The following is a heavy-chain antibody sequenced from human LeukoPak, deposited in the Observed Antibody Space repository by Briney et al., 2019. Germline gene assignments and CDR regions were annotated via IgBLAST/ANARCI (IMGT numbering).Heavy chain of an antibody. CDR1: GFTFSSYA. J-gene: IGHJ4*02. CDR3: ARVGGYGDYLRAI. Sequence: GRSLRLSCAASGFTFSSYAMHWVRQAPGKGLEWVAVISYDGSNKYYADSVKGRFTISRDDSKNTLYLQMNSLRAEDTAVYYCARVGGYGDYLRAIWGQGTLVTVSS. CDR2: ISYDGSNK. V-gene: IGHV3-30*04. D-gene: IGHD4-17*01.